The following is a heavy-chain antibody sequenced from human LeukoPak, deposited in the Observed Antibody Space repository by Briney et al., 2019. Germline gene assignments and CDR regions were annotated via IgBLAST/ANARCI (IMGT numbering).Heavy chain of an antibody. J-gene: IGHJ4*02. D-gene: IGHD3-10*01. CDR3: ARDAPDYYGSGSYYIKSYYSDY. V-gene: IGHV1-18*04. CDR2: ISAYNGNT. Sequence: ASVKVSCKASGYTFTSYGISWVRQAPGQGLEWMGWISAYNGNTNYAQKLQGRVTMTTDTSTSTAYMELRSLRSDDTAVYYCARDAPDYYGSGSYYIKSYYSDYWGQGTLVTVSS. CDR1: GYTFTSYG.